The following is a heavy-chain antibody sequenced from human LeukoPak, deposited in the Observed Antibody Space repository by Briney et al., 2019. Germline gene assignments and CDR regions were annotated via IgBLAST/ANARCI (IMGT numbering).Heavy chain of an antibody. V-gene: IGHV4-61*08. Sequence: SETLSLTCTVSVGSISSGGYYWSWIRQHPGKGLEWIGYIYYSGSTNYNPSLKSRVTMSVDTSKNQFSLKLSSVTAADTAVYYCARDGHCSGGSCYYGMDVWGQGTTVTVSS. J-gene: IGHJ6*02. CDR2: IYYSGST. CDR1: VGSISSGGYY. CDR3: ARDGHCSGGSCYYGMDV. D-gene: IGHD2-15*01.